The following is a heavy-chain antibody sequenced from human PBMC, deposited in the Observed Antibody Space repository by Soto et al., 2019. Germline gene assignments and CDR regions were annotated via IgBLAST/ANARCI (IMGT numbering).Heavy chain of an antibody. J-gene: IGHJ4*02. CDR1: GGTFSSYA. V-gene: IGHV1-69*13. CDR3: ARDSGANLSSS. CDR2: IIPIFGTA. Sequence: SVKVSCKASGGTFSSYAISWVRQAPGQGLEWMGGIIPIFGTANYAQKFQGRVTITADESTSTAYLELSSLKSQDTAVYYCARDSGANLSSSWGQGTMGTVSS. D-gene: IGHD6-13*01.